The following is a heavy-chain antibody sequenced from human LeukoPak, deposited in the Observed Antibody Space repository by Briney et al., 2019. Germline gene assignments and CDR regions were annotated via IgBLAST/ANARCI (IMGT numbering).Heavy chain of an antibody. Sequence: GGSLRLSCAASGFTVSSNEMSWVRQAPGKGLEWVSSISGGSTYYADSRKGRFTISRDNSKNTLHLQMNSLRAEDTAVYYCAKGYVPYSSSWTLGYWGQGTLVTVSS. J-gene: IGHJ4*02. CDR1: GFTVSSNE. D-gene: IGHD6-13*01. CDR3: AKGYVPYSSSWTLGY. V-gene: IGHV3-38-3*01. CDR2: ISGGST.